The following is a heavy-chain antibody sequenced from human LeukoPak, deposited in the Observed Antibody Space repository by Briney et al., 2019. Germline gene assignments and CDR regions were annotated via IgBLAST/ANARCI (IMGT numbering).Heavy chain of an antibody. V-gene: IGHV3-43*02. CDR2: ISGDGGST. CDR1: GFTFDDYA. J-gene: IGHJ3*02. D-gene: IGHD1-26*01. CDR3: ANGDGGSYTRAAFDI. Sequence: GGSLRLSCAASGFTFDDYAMHWVRHAAGKGLEWVSLISGDGGSTYYADSVKGRFTISRDNSKNSLYLQMNSLRTEDTALYYCANGDGGSYTRAAFDIWGQGTMVTVSS.